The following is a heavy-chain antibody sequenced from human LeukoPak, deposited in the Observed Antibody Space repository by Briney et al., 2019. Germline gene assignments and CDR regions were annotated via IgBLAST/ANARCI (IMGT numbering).Heavy chain of an antibody. CDR1: GLTFSGQW. CDR3: AYTNHLTY. CDR2: IKYDGSEE. D-gene: IGHD3-16*01. V-gene: IGHV3-7*01. Sequence: GGSLRLSCAASGLTFSGQWMSWVRQAPGQGLEWVANIKYDGSEEYYADSVKGRFTISRDNAKNSLSLQMNYVRAGDTAIYYCAYTNHLTYWGQGTLVTVSS. J-gene: IGHJ4*02.